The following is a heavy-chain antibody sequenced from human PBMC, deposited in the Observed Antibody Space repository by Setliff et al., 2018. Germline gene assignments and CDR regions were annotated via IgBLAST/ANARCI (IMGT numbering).Heavy chain of an antibody. CDR3: ARLPRTVTHFDY. J-gene: IGHJ4*02. CDR2: IQSSGNT. D-gene: IGHD4-17*01. CDR1: GGSVGSGNFY. V-gene: IGHV4-61*10. Sequence: SETLSLTCSVYGGSVGSGNFYWSWIRQTAGKGLEWIGLIQSSGNTNYNPSLQSRVTISIDTSKNQFSLKLDSLTAADTAVYFCARLPRTVTHFDYWGQGALVTVSS.